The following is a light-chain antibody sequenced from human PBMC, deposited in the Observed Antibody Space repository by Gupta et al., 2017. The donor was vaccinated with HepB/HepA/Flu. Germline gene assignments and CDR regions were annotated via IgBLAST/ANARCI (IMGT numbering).Light chain of an antibody. V-gene: IGKV2-28*01. CDR1: QGLLHSNGYNY. J-gene: IGKJ2*01. CDR3: MQVLQTPYT. CDR2: LGS. Sequence: VTPGEPASISCRSSQGLLHSNGYNYLDWYLQKPGQSPQLLIYLGSNRASGVPERFSGSGSGTDFTLKISRVEAEDVGVYYCMQVLQTPYTFGQGTKLEIK.